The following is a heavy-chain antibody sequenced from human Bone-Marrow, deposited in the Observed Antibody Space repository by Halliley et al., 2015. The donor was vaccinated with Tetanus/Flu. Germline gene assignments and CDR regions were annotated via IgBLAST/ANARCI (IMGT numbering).Heavy chain of an antibody. D-gene: IGHD3-10*01. Sequence: TLSLTCAVYGGSFSAYYWSWIRQPPGKGLEWIGGINHSGSTNYNPSLKSRVTISVDTSKNQFSLKLTSVTAADSAVYYCARGNYHASWWFDSWGRGTLVTVSS. CDR3: ARGNYHASWWFDS. J-gene: IGHJ5*01. V-gene: IGHV4-34*01. CDR1: GGSFSAYY. CDR2: INHSGST.